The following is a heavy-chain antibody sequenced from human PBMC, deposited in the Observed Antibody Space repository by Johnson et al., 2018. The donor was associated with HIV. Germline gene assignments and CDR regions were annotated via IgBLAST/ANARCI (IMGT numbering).Heavy chain of an antibody. D-gene: IGHD3-22*01. V-gene: IGHV3-15*01. Sequence: VQLVESGGGLVKPGGSLKVSCAASGFTFSNAWMSWVRQAPGKGLEWVGRIKSKTDGGTTDYAAPVKGRFTISRSESKNTLYLQMNSLKIEDTAVYYCATVVVITQDAFDIWGQGTMVTVSS. J-gene: IGHJ3*02. CDR3: ATVVVITQDAFDI. CDR1: GFTFSNAW. CDR2: IKSKTDGGTT.